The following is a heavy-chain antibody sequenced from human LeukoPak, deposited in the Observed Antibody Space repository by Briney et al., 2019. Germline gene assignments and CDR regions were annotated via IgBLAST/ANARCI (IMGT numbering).Heavy chain of an antibody. D-gene: IGHD3-10*01. V-gene: IGHV3-53*05. CDR1: EFTVSGNY. CDR3: ARVQGGGFRTADS. Sequence: GGSLRLSCAASEFTVSGNYMTWVRQAPGKGLEWVSVIYSGGSTYYADSVKGRFTISRDNSRNTVFLQMNSLRGEDTAIYYCARVQGGGFRTADSWGQGTVVTVSS. CDR2: IYSGGST. J-gene: IGHJ4*02.